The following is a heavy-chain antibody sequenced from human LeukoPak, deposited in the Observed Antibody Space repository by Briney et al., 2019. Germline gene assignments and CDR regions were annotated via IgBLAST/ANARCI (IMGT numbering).Heavy chain of an antibody. CDR3: ASEAYCGGDCLS. CDR1: GFPFSSYA. J-gene: IGHJ5*02. D-gene: IGHD2-21*02. V-gene: IGHV3-48*03. Sequence: GGSLRLSCEAPGFPFSSYAMSWVRQAPGKGLEWVSYISSRGTTIYYADSVKGRFTISRDNAKKSLYLQMNSLRAEDTAVYYCASEAYCGGDCLSWGQGTLVTVSS. CDR2: ISSRGTTI.